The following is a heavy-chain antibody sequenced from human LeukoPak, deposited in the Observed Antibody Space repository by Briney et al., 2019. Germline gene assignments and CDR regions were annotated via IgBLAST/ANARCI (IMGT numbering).Heavy chain of an antibody. D-gene: IGHD2/OR15-2a*01. CDR3: PKDIHYFLSDF. CDR1: GFTFSNYW. V-gene: IGHV3-7*01. J-gene: IGHJ4*02. CDR2: IKQDGSEN. Sequence: AGSLRLSCAASGFTFSNYWLIWVRMAPGQGLEWVASIKQDGSENQYLGSVRCRFTIYRDNAKNVLDLQMNSLPAEDTAVYYCPKDIHYFLSDFWGQGTRITVSS.